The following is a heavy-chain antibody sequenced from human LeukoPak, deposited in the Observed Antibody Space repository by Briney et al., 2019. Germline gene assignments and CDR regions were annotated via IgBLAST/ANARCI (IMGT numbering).Heavy chain of an antibody. J-gene: IGHJ4*02. CDR3: ARSLVGATAFNFDY. CDR1: GGSISSYY. CDR2: IYYSGST. D-gene: IGHD1-26*01. V-gene: IGHV4-59*12. Sequence: SETLSLTCTVSGGSISSYYWSWIRQPPGKGLEWIGYIYYSGSTNYNPSLKSRVTMSVDTSKNQFSLKLCSVTAADTAVYYCARSLVGATAFNFDYWGQGTLVTVSS.